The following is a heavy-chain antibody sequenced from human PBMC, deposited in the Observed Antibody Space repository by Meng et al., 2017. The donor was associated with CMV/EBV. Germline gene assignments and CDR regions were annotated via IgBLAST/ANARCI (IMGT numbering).Heavy chain of an antibody. Sequence: VYGGSFSGDYWSWIRQPPGKGLEWIGEINHSGSTNYNPSLKSRVTISVDTSKNQFSRKLSSVTAADTAVYYCATRRVPATEYNWFDPWGQGTLVTVSS. J-gene: IGHJ5*02. CDR3: ATRRVPATEYNWFDP. D-gene: IGHD2-2*01. CDR1: GGSFSGDY. CDR2: INHSGST. V-gene: IGHV4-34*01.